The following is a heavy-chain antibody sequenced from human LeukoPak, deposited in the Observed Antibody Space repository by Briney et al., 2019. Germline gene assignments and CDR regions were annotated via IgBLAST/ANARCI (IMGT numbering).Heavy chain of an antibody. J-gene: IGHJ5*02. V-gene: IGHV1-46*01. CDR1: GYTFTSYD. Sequence: ASVKVSCKASGYTFTSYDINWVRQATGQGLEWMGIINPSGGSTSYAQKFHGRVTMTKDMSTSTVYMELSSLRSEDTAVYYCARDRLTMTQRGTNWFDPWGQGTLVTVSS. CDR3: ARDRLTMTQRGTNWFDP. D-gene: IGHD3-22*01. CDR2: INPSGGST.